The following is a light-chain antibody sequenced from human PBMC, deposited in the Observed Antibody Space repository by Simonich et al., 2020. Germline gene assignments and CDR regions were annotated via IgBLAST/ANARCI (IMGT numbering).Light chain of an antibody. V-gene: IGLV2-23*01. Sequence: QSALTQPASVSGSPGQSITISCTGTSSDAGSYNLVSWYQQHPGKAPKLMDYERSKQPSGGSNRCSDSKSGNTYSLTIAVRQAEDEADYYCCSYAGSSTFVFGGGATLTVL. J-gene: IGLJ3*02. CDR2: ERS. CDR3: CSYAGSSTFV. CDR1: SSDAGSYNL.